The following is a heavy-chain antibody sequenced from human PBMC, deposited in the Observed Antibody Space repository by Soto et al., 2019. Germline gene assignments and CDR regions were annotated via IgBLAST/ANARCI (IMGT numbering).Heavy chain of an antibody. V-gene: IGHV4-31*03. D-gene: IGHD5-18*01. CDR3: ARDERGYSYGLFDY. Sequence: QVQLQESGPGLVKPSQTLSLTCTVSGGSISSGGYYWSWIRQHPGKGLEWIGYIYYSGSTYYNPSLESRVTVSVDTSKHQFSLKLSSVTAAVTVVYYCARDERGYSYGLFDYWGQGTLVTVSS. CDR2: IYYSGST. J-gene: IGHJ4*02. CDR1: GGSISSGGYY.